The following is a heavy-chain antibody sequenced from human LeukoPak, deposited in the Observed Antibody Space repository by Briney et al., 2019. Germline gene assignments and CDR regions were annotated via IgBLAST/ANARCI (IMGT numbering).Heavy chain of an antibody. V-gene: IGHV3-23*01. J-gene: IGHJ4*02. CDR3: AKDKRTLSYGYYFDY. D-gene: IGHD4-17*01. CDR1: GFTFSSYA. CDR2: ISGSGANT. Sequence: GGSLRLSCAASGFTFSSYAMSWVRQAPGKGLEWVSAISGSGANTYYADSLKGRFTISRDNSKNTLYLQMNSLRAEDTAVYYCAKDKRTLSYGYYFDYWGQGTLVTVPS.